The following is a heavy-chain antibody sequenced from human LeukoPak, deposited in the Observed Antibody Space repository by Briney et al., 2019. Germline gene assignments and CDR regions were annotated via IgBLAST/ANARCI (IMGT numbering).Heavy chain of an antibody. CDR1: GYSISSGYY. CDR3: ARGSRDGYNTYYYYYYMDV. CDR2: IYHSGST. Sequence: SETLSLTCTVSGYSISSGYYWGWIRRPPGKGLEWIGSIYHSGSTYYNPSLKSRVTISVDTSKNQFSLKLSSVTAADTAVYYCARGSRDGYNTYYYYYYMDVWGKGTTVTISS. D-gene: IGHD5-24*01. V-gene: IGHV4-38-2*02. J-gene: IGHJ6*03.